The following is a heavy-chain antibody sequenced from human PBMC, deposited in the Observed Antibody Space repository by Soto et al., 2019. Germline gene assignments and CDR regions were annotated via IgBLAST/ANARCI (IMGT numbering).Heavy chain of an antibody. CDR3: ATVAADIVVVPAATTFDYYFDY. D-gene: IGHD2-2*01. CDR1: GYTLTELS. Sequence: QVQLVQSGAEVKKPGASVKVSCKVSGYTLTELSMHWVRQAPGKGLEWMGGFDPEDGETIYAQKFQGRVTMTEDTSTDTAYMELSSLRSEDTAVYYCATVAADIVVVPAATTFDYYFDYWGQGTLVTVSS. J-gene: IGHJ4*02. V-gene: IGHV1-24*01. CDR2: FDPEDGET.